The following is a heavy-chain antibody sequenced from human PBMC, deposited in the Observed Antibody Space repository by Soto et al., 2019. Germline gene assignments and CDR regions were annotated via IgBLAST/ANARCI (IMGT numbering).Heavy chain of an antibody. CDR3: ARVVACMGYGSGSPCGWFDL. V-gene: IGHV1-18*01. D-gene: IGHD3-10*01. CDR2: ISAYNGNT. Sequence: QVQLVQSGAEVKKPGASVKVSCKASGYTFTSYGISWVRQAPGQVLEWMGWISAYNGNTNYAQKLQGRVTMTTDTSTSTAYMELRSLRSDGTAVYDCARVVACMGYGSGSPCGWFDLWGQGTLVTVSS. CDR1: GYTFTSYG. J-gene: IGHJ5*02.